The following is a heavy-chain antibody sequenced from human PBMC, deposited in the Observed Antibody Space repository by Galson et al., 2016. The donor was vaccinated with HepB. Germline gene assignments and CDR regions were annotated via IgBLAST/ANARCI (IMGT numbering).Heavy chain of an antibody. CDR2: ISYDETNK. CDR3: ARDGGGTPGYYYYYLDV. CDR1: GFVFSTYA. V-gene: IGHV3-30-3*01. J-gene: IGHJ6*03. D-gene: IGHD3-16*01. Sequence: SLRLSCAASGFVFSTYAMHWVRQAPGKGLQWVAVISYDETNKYYADSVKDRFTISRDNSKNTLYLQMNSLRPEDTAVYYCARDGGGTPGYYYYYLDVWGKGTTVAVSS.